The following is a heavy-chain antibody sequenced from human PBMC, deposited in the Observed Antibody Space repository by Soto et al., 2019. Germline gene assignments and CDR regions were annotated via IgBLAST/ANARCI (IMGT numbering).Heavy chain of an antibody. CDR1: GFTFSDYY. D-gene: IGHD3-22*01. CDR3: ARSHDSSGYLFDY. CDR2: ISSSSSYT. Sequence: GGSLRLSCAASGFTFSDYYMSWIRQAPGKGLEWVSYISSSSSYTNYADSVKGRFTISRDNAKNSLYLQMNSLRAEDTAVYYCARSHDSSGYLFDYWGQGTLVTVS. V-gene: IGHV3-11*03. J-gene: IGHJ4*02.